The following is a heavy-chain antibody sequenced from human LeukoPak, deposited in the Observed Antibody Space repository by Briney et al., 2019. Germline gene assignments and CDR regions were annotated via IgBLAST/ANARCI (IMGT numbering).Heavy chain of an antibody. CDR2: ISGSGGST. V-gene: IGHV3-23*01. D-gene: IGHD2-2*01. J-gene: IGHJ6*02. CDR1: GFTFSSYA. Sequence: PGGSLRLSCAASGFTFSSYAMSWVRQAPGKGLEWVSAISGSGGSTYYADSVKGRFTISRDNSKNTLYLQMNSLRAEDTAVYYCAKEAYVVPAAIGYYYYGMDVWGQGTTVTVSS. CDR3: AKEAYVVPAAIGYYYYGMDV.